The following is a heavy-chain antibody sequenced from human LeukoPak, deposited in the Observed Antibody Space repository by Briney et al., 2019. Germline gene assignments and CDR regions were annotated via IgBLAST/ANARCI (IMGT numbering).Heavy chain of an antibody. J-gene: IGHJ4*02. CDR1: GGSISSGGYY. D-gene: IGHD3-9*01. V-gene: IGHV4-31*03. Sequence: TLSLTCTVSGGSISSGGYYWSWIRQHPGKGLEWIGYIYYSGSTYYNPSLKSRVTISVDTSKNQFSLKLSSVTAADTAVYYCARKDFDLIDYWGQGTLVTVSS. CDR2: IYYSGST. CDR3: ARKDFDLIDY.